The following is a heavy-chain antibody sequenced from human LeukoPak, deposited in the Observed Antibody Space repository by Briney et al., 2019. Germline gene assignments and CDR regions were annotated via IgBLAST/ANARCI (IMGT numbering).Heavy chain of an antibody. CDR3: ARARTTFYYYYGMDV. D-gene: IGHD1-1*01. V-gene: IGHV4-39*07. CDR1: GGSTSSSSYY. Sequence: PSETLSLTCTVSGGSTSSSSYYWGWIRQPPGKGLEWIGGIYYSGSTYYNPSLKSRVTISVDTSKNQFSLKLSSVTAADTAVYYCARARTTFYYYYGMDVWGQGTTVTVSS. J-gene: IGHJ6*02. CDR2: IYYSGST.